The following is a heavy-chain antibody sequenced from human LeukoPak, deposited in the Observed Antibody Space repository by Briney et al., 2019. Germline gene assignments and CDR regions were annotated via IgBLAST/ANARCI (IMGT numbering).Heavy chain of an antibody. V-gene: IGHV3-21*01. CDR2: ISSSSSYI. CDR1: GFTFSSYS. Sequence: GGSLRLSCAASGFTFSSYSMNWVRQAPGKGLEWVSSISSSSSYIYYADSVKGRFTISRDNAENSLYLQMNSLRAEDTAVYYCARDLGLEGGYYMDVWGKGTTVTVSS. D-gene: IGHD1-1*01. CDR3: ARDLGLEGGYYMDV. J-gene: IGHJ6*03.